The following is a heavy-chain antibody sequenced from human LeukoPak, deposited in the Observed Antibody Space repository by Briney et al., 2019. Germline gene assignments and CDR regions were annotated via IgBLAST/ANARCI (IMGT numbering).Heavy chain of an antibody. V-gene: IGHV4-34*01. D-gene: IGHD4-17*01. J-gene: IGHJ4*02. Sequence: PSETLSLTCAVYGGSFSGYYWSWIRQPPGKGLEWIGEINHSGSTNYNPSLKSRVTISIDKSKNQFSLKLSSVTAADTAIYYCARIHGAYGDYWGQGTLVTVSS. CDR3: ARIHGAYGDY. CDR1: GGSFSGYY. CDR2: INHSGST.